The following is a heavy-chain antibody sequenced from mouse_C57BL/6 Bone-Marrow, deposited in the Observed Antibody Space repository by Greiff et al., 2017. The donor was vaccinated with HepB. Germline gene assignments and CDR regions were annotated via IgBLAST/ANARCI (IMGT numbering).Heavy chain of an antibody. Sequence: VKVVESGGDLVKPGGSLKLSCAASGFTFSSYGMSWVRQTPDKRLEWVATISSGGSYTYYPDSVKGRFTISRDNAKNTLYLQMSSLKSEDTAMYYCARRDYGSSYGYWGQGTTLTVSS. CDR3: ARRDYGSSYGY. D-gene: IGHD1-1*01. CDR2: ISSGGSYT. V-gene: IGHV5-6*02. J-gene: IGHJ2*01. CDR1: GFTFSSYG.